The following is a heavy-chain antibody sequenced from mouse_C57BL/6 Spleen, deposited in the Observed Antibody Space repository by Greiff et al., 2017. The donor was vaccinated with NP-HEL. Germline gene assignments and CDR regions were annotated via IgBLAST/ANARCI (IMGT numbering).Heavy chain of an antibody. CDR2: IHPNSGST. V-gene: IGHV1-64*01. J-gene: IGHJ2*01. D-gene: IGHD3-1*01. CDR3: ARERVGVYFDY. CDR1: GYTFTSYW. Sequence: QVQLQQPGAELVKPGASVKLSCKASGYTFTSYWMHWVKQRPGQGLEWIGMIHPNSGSTNYNEKFKSKATLTVDKSSSTAYMQLSSLTSEDSAVYYCARERVGVYFDYWGQGTTLTVSS.